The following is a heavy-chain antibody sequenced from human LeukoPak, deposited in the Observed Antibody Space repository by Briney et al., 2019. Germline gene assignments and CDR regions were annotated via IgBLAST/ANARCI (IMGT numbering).Heavy chain of an antibody. V-gene: IGHV3-48*03. CDR3: ARGPYGDYAYYFDY. J-gene: IGHJ4*02. Sequence: HPGGSLRLSCAAPGFTFSSYEMNWVRQAPGKGLEWVSYISGSGSTIYYADSLKGRFTISRDNAKNSLYLQMNSLRAEDTAVYYCARGPYGDYAYYFDYWGQGTLVTVSS. D-gene: IGHD4-17*01. CDR2: ISGSGSTI. CDR1: GFTFSSYE.